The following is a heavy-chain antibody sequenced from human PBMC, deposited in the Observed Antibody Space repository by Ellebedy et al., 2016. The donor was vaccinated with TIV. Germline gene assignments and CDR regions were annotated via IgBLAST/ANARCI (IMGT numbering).Heavy chain of an antibody. V-gene: IGHV3-23*01. CDR3: AKRDHSDITTFSPLFAS. Sequence: PGGSLRLSCAASGVTFSNYAMNWVRQAPGKGLEWVSGISGSGSDTYYAESVKGRFTISRDNSKSTLYVQMNSLRVEDTAIYYCAKRDHSDITTFSPLFASWGLGTLVIVSS. CDR2: ISGSGSDT. D-gene: IGHD2/OR15-2a*01. CDR1: GVTFSNYA. J-gene: IGHJ4*02.